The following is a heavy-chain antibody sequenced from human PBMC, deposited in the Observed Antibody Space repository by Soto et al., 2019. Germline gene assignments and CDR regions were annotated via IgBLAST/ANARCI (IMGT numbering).Heavy chain of an antibody. J-gene: IGHJ4*02. D-gene: IGHD3-16*01. CDR3: ARDMGDGEGGYFDY. CDR2: IKQDGSEK. CDR1: GFTFSSYW. Sequence: EVQLVESGGGLVQPGGSLRLSCAASGFTFSSYWMSWVRQAPGKGLEWVANIKQDGSEKYYVDSVKGRFTISRDNAKNSLYLQKNSLRAEDTAVYYCARDMGDGEGGYFDYWGQGTLVTVSS. V-gene: IGHV3-7*01.